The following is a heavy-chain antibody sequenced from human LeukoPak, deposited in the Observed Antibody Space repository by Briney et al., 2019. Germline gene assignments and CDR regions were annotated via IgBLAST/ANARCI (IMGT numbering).Heavy chain of an antibody. CDR2: IYHSGST. J-gene: IGHJ6*03. CDR3: ATSSAYYYYMDV. Sequence: PSETLSLTCTVSGYSISSGYYWGWIRQPPGKGLEWIGNIYHSGSTYYNPSLKSRVTISVDTSKNQFSLKLSSVTAADTAVYYCATSSAYYYYMDVWGKGTTVTVSS. CDR1: GYSISSGYY. D-gene: IGHD3-10*01. V-gene: IGHV4-38-2*02.